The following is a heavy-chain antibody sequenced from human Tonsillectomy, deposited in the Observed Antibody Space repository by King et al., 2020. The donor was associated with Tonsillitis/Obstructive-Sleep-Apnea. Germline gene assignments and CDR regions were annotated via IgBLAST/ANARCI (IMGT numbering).Heavy chain of an antibody. D-gene: IGHD1-20*01. CDR2: MYYSGST. CDR3: ARWNNWNLDY. Sequence: QLPESGPGLVKPSETLSLICTVSGGSISSYYCSWIRQPPGKGLEWIGYMYYSGSTNYNPSLKSRVTISVDTSKNQFSLKLSSVTAADPDVYYCARWNNWNLDYWGQGTLVTVSS. CDR1: GGSISSYY. V-gene: IGHV4-59*01. J-gene: IGHJ4*02.